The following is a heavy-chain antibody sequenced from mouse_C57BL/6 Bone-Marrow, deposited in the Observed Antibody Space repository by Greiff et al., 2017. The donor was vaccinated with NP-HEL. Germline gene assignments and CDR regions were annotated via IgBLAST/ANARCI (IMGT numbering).Heavy chain of an antibody. J-gene: IGHJ2*01. D-gene: IGHD3-3*01. CDR1: GFTFSSYG. CDR3: ARRLGTVGFDY. CDR2: ISSGGSYT. V-gene: IGHV5-6*02. Sequence: EVNVVESGGDLVKPGGSLKLSCAASGFTFSSYGMSWVRQTPDKRLEWVATISSGGSYTYYPDSVKGRFTISRDNAKNTLYLQMSSLKSEDTAMYYCARRLGTVGFDYWGQGTTRTVSS.